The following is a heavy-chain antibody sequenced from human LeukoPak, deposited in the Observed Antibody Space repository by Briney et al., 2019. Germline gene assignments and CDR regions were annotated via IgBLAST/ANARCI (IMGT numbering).Heavy chain of an antibody. Sequence: ASVKVSCKASGYTFTSYGISWVRQAPGQGLEWMGIINPSGGSTSYAQKFQGRVTMTRDTSTSTVYMELSSLRSEDTAVYYCARGLELLADYWGQGTLVTVSS. CDR1: GYTFTSYG. V-gene: IGHV1-46*01. CDR2: INPSGGST. J-gene: IGHJ4*02. D-gene: IGHD1-7*01. CDR3: ARGLELLADY.